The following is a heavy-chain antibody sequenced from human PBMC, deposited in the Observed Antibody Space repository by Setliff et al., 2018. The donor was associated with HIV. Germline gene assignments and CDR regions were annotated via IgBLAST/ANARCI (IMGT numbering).Heavy chain of an antibody. CDR1: GGSISSGGYY. Sequence: LSLTCTVSGGSISSGGYYWSWIRQHPGKGLEWIGYIYYSGSTYYNPSLKSRVTTSVDTSKNQFSLKLSSVTAADTAMYFCARESRNDFWSGYYRTFGIWGQGTMVTVSS. CDR3: ARESRNDFWSGYYRTFGI. D-gene: IGHD3-3*01. CDR2: IYYSGST. V-gene: IGHV4-31*03. J-gene: IGHJ3*02.